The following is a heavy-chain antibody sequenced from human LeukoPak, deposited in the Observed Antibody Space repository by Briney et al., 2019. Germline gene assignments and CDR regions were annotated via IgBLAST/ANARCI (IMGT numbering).Heavy chain of an antibody. V-gene: IGHV3-21*01. D-gene: IGHD2-15*01. CDR3: ARGVWGYCSGGSCYPG. J-gene: IGHJ3*01. CDR2: ISSSSSYI. Sequence: GGSLRLSCAASGFTFSSYSMNWVRQAPGKGLEWVSSISSSSSYIYYADSVKGRFTISRDNAKNSLYLQMNSLRAEDTAVYYCARGVWGYCSGGSCYPGWGQRTIVTVSS. CDR1: GFTFSSYS.